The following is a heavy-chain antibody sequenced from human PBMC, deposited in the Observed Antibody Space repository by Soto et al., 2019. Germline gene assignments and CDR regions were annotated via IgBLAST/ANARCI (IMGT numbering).Heavy chain of an antibody. V-gene: IGHV1-69*13. CDR2: IIPIFGTA. CDR3: AREATYYDILTGYWALDWFDP. J-gene: IGHJ5*02. Sequence: SVKVSCKASGGTFSSYAISWVRQAPGQGLEWMGGIIPIFGTANYAQKFQGRVTITADESTSTAYMELSSLRSEDTAVYYCAREATYYDILTGYWALDWFDPWGQGTLVTVS. CDR1: GGTFSSYA. D-gene: IGHD3-9*01.